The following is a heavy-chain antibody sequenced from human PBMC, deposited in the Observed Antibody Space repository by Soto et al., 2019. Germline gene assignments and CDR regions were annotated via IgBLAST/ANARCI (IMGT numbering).Heavy chain of an antibody. CDR3: ARAKYYYASWNSWFDP. J-gene: IGHJ5*02. V-gene: IGHV4-4*02. CDR2: IYHSENT. CDR1: SDSISSSNW. D-gene: IGHD3-10*01. Sequence: SETLSLTCAVSSDSISSSNWWSWVRQPPGKGLEWIGEIYHSENTNHNPSLKKRVTIPVDKSKNQFSLRLSSVTAADTAVYYCARAKYYYASWNSWFDPWGQGTLVTVSS.